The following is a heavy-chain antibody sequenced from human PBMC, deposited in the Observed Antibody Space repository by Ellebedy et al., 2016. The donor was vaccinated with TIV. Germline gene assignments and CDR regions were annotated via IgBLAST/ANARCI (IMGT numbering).Heavy chain of an antibody. D-gene: IGHD3-16*02. Sequence: GESLKISCKGSGYSFTSYWIGWVRQMPGKGLEWMGIIYHGDSDTRYSPSFQGQVTISADKSISTAYLQWSSLKASDTAMYYCARRADYVWGSYRLYYFDYWGQGTLVTVSS. CDR2: IYHGDSDT. J-gene: IGHJ4*02. CDR3: ARRADYVWGSYRLYYFDY. V-gene: IGHV5-51*01. CDR1: GYSFTSYW.